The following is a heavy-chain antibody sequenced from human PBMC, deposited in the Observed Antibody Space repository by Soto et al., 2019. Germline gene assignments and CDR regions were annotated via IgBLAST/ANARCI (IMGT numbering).Heavy chain of an antibody. CDR1: GYTFTSYG. D-gene: IGHD4-17*01. CDR2: ISAYNGNT. J-gene: IGHJ4*02. V-gene: IGHV1-18*01. Sequence: ASVKVSCKASGYTFTSYGISWVRQAPGQGLEWMGWISAYNGNTKYSQKFQGRVTITRDTSASTAYMELSSLRSEDTAVYYCARDQDDYGGNSTPFDYWGQGTLVTVSS. CDR3: ARDQDDYGGNSTPFDY.